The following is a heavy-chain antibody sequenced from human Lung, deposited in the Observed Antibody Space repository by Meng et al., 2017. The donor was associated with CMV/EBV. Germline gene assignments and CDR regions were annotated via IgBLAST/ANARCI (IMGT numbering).Heavy chain of an antibody. CDR3: ARDGAYCGGDCYHPR. Sequence: QVQLKQSSPGLGKPLQPLSPTWASSGDTVSSNRATWNWIRQSPSRGLEWLGRTYYRSKWESDYAVSVRSRIRIDADTSKNHFSVQLNSVTAEDTAVYYCARDGAYCGGDCYHPRWGQGTLVTVFS. CDR1: GDTVSSNRAT. V-gene: IGHV6-1*01. J-gene: IGHJ4*02. CDR2: TYYRSKWES. D-gene: IGHD2-21*02.